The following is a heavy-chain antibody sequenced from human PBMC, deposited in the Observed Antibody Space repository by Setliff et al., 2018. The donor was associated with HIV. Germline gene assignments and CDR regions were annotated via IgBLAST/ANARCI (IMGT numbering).Heavy chain of an antibody. V-gene: IGHV4-4*07. CDR2: IYTSGST. CDR3: ARTYLYYYYYYMDV. J-gene: IGHJ6*03. Sequence: SQTLSLTCTVSGGSISSYYWSWIRQPAGKGLEWIGRIYTSGSTNYNLSLKSRVTMSVDTSKNRFSLKLSSVTAADTAVYYCARTYLYYYYYYMDVWGKGTTVTVSS. D-gene: IGHD2-2*01. CDR1: GGSISSYY.